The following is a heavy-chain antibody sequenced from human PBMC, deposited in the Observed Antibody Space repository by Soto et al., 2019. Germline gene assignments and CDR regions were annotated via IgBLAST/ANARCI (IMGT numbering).Heavy chain of an antibody. J-gene: IGHJ6*02. Sequence: QVQLQESGPGLVKPSGTLSITCAVSGGSISSSNWWSWVRQPPGKGLEWIGEIYHSGSTNYNPSLKSRVTISVDKSKNPFSLKLSSVTAADTAVYYCAREQPTSAPYYYYGMDVWGQGTTVTVSS. CDR1: GGSISSSNW. V-gene: IGHV4-4*02. D-gene: IGHD1-1*01. CDR3: AREQPTSAPYYYYGMDV. CDR2: IYHSGST.